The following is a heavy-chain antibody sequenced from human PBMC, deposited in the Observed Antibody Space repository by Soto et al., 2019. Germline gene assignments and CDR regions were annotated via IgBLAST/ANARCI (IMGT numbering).Heavy chain of an antibody. D-gene: IGHD1-20*01. CDR3: ATSQKGYNWNYFDH. J-gene: IGHJ4*02. CDR1: GGSFSGYY. V-gene: IGHV4-59*04. CDR2: VFYTGFT. Sequence: SETLSLTCAVYGGSFSGYYWAWLRQSPGKGPEWIGSVFYTGFTSYNPSLESRVSVSVDTSKSQFSLKLSAVTAADTAVYYCATSQKGYNWNYFDHWGQGALVTVSS.